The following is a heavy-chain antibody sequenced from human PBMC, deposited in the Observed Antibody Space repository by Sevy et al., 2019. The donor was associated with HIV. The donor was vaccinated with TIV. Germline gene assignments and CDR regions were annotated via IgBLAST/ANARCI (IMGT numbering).Heavy chain of an antibody. J-gene: IGHJ3*02. CDR3: ARGGVITMVRGVPEDAFDI. Sequence: SETLSLTCTVSGGSISSGGYYWSWIRQHPGKGLEWIGYIYYSGSTYYNPSLKSRVTISVDTSKNQFSLKLSSVTAADTAVYYCARGGVITMVRGVPEDAFDIWGQGTMVTVSS. V-gene: IGHV4-31*03. CDR2: IYYSGST. CDR1: GGSISSGGYY. D-gene: IGHD3-10*01.